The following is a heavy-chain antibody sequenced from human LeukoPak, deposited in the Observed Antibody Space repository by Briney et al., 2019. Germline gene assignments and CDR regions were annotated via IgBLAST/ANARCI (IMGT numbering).Heavy chain of an antibody. D-gene: IGHD3-22*01. CDR3: ARDHDSSGYEGSAFDI. Sequence: KPSETLSLTCAVYGGSFSGYYWSWIRQPAGKGLEWIGRIYTSGSTNYNPSLKSRVTISVDTSKNQFSLKLSSVTAADTAVYYCARDHDSSGYEGSAFDIWGQGTMVTVSS. J-gene: IGHJ3*02. CDR1: GGSFSGYY. V-gene: IGHV4-4*07. CDR2: IYTSGST.